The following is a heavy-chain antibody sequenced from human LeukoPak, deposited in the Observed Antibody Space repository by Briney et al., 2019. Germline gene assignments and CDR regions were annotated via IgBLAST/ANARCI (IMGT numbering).Heavy chain of an antibody. J-gene: IGHJ4*02. CDR1: GYSISSGYY. D-gene: IGHD6-13*01. Sequence: SETLSLTCTVSGYSISSGYYWGWIRQPPGKGLEWIGYIYYSGSTSYNPSLKSRVTISVDTSKNQFSLKLSSVTAAETAVYYCARVEGHSSSWYYFDYWGQGTLVTVSS. CDR2: IYYSGST. CDR3: ARVEGHSSSWYYFDY. V-gene: IGHV4-61*05.